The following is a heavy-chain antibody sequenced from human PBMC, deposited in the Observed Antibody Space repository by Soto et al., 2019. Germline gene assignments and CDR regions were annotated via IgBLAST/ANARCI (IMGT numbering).Heavy chain of an antibody. V-gene: IGHV3-74*01. CDR3: VTGWSEY. D-gene: IGHD2-15*01. CDR1: GFSSSSSW. CDR2: INSDGSSI. Sequence: VGSLRLSCVVSGFSSSSSWMHWVRQAPGKGLVWVSRINSDGSSINYADSVKGRFTTSRDNAKNMLYLQMNSLRVEDTALYYCVTGWSEYWGRGTLVTVSS. J-gene: IGHJ4*02.